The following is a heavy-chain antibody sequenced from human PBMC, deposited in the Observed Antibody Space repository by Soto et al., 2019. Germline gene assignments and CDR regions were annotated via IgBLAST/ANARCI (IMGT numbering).Heavy chain of an antibody. CDR1: GYTFTSYD. V-gene: IGHV1-8*01. Sequence: QVQLVQSGAEVKKPGASVKVSCKASGYTFTSYDINWVRQATGQGLEWMGWMNPNSGNTGYAQKFQGRVTMTRNTSRITAYMALSSLRSEDTAVYYCARPRSGSYYDGMDVWGQGPAVNVSS. D-gene: IGHD3-3*01. J-gene: IGHJ6*02. CDR3: ARPRSGSYYDGMDV. CDR2: MNPNSGNT.